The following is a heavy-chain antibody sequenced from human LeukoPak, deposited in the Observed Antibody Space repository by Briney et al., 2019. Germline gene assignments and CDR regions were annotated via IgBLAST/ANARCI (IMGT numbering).Heavy chain of an antibody. CDR3: ASLSNGAFDY. D-gene: IGHD1-26*01. CDR2: IYYSGSP. Sequence: SETLSLTCTVSGGSISSYYWSWIRQPPGKGLEWIGYIYYSGSPNYNPSLKSRVTISVDTSKYQFSLKLSSVTAADTAVYYCASLSNGAFDYWGQGTLVTVSS. J-gene: IGHJ4*02. CDR1: GGSISSYY. V-gene: IGHV4-59*01.